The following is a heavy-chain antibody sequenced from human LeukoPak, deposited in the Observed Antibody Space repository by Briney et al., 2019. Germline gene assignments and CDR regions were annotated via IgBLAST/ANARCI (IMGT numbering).Heavy chain of an antibody. CDR3: ARGDLYSSSWYN. D-gene: IGHD6-13*01. CDR1: GGSISSSSYY. V-gene: IGHV4-39*01. J-gene: IGHJ4*02. Sequence: KASETLSLTCTVSGGSISSSSYYWGWIRQPPGKGLEWIGSIYYSGSTYYNPSLKSRVTISVDTSKNQFSLKLSSMSAADTAVYYCARGDLYSSSWYNWGQGTLVTVSS. CDR2: IYYSGST.